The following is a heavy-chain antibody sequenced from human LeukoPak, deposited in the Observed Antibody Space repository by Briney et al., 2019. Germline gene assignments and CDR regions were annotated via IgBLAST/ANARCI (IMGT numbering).Heavy chain of an antibody. CDR2: INPSGGST. Sequence: GASVKVSCKASGYTFTSYYIHWVRQAPGQGLEWMGIINPSGGSTSYAQKFQGRVTMTRDTSTSTVYMELRSLRSEDTAVYYCARDNYYGSGSYYSDYWGQGTLVTVSS. CDR1: GYTFTSYY. V-gene: IGHV1-46*03. J-gene: IGHJ4*02. CDR3: ARDNYYGSGSYYSDY. D-gene: IGHD3-10*01.